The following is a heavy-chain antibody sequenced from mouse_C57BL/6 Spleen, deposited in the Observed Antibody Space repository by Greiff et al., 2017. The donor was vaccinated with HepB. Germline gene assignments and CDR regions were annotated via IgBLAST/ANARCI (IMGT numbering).Heavy chain of an antibody. D-gene: IGHD1-1*01. J-gene: IGHJ1*03. V-gene: IGHV5-4*01. CDR2: ISDGRSYT. CDR3: ARGGDGSSYGYFDV. Sequence: EVQGVESGGGLVKPGGSLKLSCAASGFTFSSYAMSWVRQTPEKRLEWVATISDGRSYTYYPDNVKGRFTISRDNAKNNLYLQMSHLKSEDTAMYYCARGGDGSSYGYFDVWGTGTTVTVSS. CDR1: GFTFSSYA.